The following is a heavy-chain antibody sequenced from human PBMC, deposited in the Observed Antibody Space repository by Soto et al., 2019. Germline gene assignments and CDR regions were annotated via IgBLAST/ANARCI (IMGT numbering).Heavy chain of an antibody. Sequence: QVQLVQSGAEVKKPGASVKVSCKASGYTFTNYGITWVRQAPGQGLEWMGWVSAYNGNTNYAQKVQGRVTMTTDTSTSTAYMELRSLRSDDTAVYYCARDRSGSYLRDFDYWGQGSLVTVSS. CDR2: VSAYNGNT. CDR1: GYTFTNYG. CDR3: ARDRSGSYLRDFDY. D-gene: IGHD1-26*01. V-gene: IGHV1-18*01. J-gene: IGHJ4*02.